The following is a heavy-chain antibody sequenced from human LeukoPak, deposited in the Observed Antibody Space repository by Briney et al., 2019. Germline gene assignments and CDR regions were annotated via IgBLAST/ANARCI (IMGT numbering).Heavy chain of an antibody. CDR2: IYYSGST. Sequence: SETLSLTCTVSGGSISSSSYYWGWIRQPPGTGLEWIGSIYYSGSTYYNPSLKSRVTISVDTSKNQFSLKLSSVTAADTAVYYCARHNSSSWSSKYNWFDPWGQGTLVTVSS. CDR1: GGSISSSSYY. J-gene: IGHJ5*02. D-gene: IGHD6-13*01. CDR3: ARHNSSSWSSKYNWFDP. V-gene: IGHV4-39*01.